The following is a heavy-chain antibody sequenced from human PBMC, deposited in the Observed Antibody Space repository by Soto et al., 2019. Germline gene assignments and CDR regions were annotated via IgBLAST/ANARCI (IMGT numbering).Heavy chain of an antibody. V-gene: IGHV4-34*01. J-gene: IGHJ4*02. CDR2: INHSGST. D-gene: IGHD1-20*01. CDR1: GGSFSGYY. CDR3: ARGAYNWNLDY. Sequence: QVQLQQWGAGLLKPSETLSLTCAVYGGSFSGYYWSWIRQPPGKGLEWIGEINHSGSTNYNPSLKSRVSISVDTSKNQFSLKLSSVTAEDTAVYYCARGAYNWNLDYWGQGTLVTVSS.